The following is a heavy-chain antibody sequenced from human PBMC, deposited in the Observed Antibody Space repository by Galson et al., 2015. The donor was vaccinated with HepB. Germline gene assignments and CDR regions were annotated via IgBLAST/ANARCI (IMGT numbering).Heavy chain of an antibody. CDR1: GFTFGDYA. V-gene: IGHV3-49*03. D-gene: IGHD6-19*01. J-gene: IGHJ6*02. Sequence: SLRLSCAASGFTFGDYAMNWFRQAPGKGLEWVGFIRSKANAETTEYAASVKGRFIFSRDDSKSSAYLQMNILKTEDTAVYYCSMSSSGWPDPDSYYYGMDVWGQGTTVTVSS. CDR2: IRSKANAETT. CDR3: SMSSSGWPDPDSYYYGMDV.